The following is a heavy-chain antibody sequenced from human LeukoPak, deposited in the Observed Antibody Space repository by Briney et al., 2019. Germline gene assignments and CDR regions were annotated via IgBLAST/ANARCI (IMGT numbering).Heavy chain of an antibody. J-gene: IGHJ2*01. CDR2: ISGSGATT. V-gene: IGHV3-23*01. D-gene: IGHD3-10*01. Sequence: PGGSLRLSCAASGFTFSSYSMNWVRQAPGKGLEWVSAISGSGATTYSADSVKGRFTISRDNSKNTLYLQMNSLRAEDTAVYYCAAGITLYWYFDLWGRGTLVTVSS. CDR3: AAGITLYWYFDL. CDR1: GFTFSSYS.